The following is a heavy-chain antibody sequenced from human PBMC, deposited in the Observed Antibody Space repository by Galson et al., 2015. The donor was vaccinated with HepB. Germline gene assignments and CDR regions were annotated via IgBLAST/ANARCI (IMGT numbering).Heavy chain of an antibody. V-gene: IGHV1-3*01. D-gene: IGHD3-3*01. CDR2: INAGNGNT. Sequence: SVKVSCKASGYTFTNYAIHWVRQAPGQRLEWMGWINAGNGNTEYSQKFQGRVTLTRDTSASTAYMELSSLRSEDTAVYYCARDPLRYLEFDYWGQGTLVTISS. J-gene: IGHJ4*02. CDR1: GYTFTNYA. CDR3: ARDPLRYLEFDY.